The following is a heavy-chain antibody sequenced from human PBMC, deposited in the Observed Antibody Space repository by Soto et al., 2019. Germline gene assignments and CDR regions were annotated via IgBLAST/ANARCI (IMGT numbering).Heavy chain of an antibody. CDR3: SRPLDI. CDR1: GGSISSGGYS. V-gene: IGHV4-30-2*01. CDR2: IYHRGST. J-gene: IGHJ3*02. Sequence: QLQLQESGSGLVKPSQTLSLTCAVPGGSISSGGYSWSWIGQPPGKGLEWIGYIYHRGSTYYTQAHTSRLAISADRPKNQFSLKRSSVTAAATAVYYGSRPLDIGGQGTMFTVSS.